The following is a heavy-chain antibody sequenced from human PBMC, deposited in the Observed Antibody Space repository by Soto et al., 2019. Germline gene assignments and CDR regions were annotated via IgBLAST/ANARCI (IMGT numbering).Heavy chain of an antibody. J-gene: IGHJ4*02. CDR3: AKEGNGGSSLDY. Sequence: LRLSCEASGFKFDDYMMHWVRQAPGKGLEWISRISWDGGSLDYADSIKGRFTVSRDNSKNSLYLHMNSLKTEDTAFYYCAKEGNGGSSLDYWGQGTLVTVS. CDR1: GFKFDDYM. V-gene: IGHV3-43*01. D-gene: IGHD2-15*01. CDR2: ISWDGGSL.